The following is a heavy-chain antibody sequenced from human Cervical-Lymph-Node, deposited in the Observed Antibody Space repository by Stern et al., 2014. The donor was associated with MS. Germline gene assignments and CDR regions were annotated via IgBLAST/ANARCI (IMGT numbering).Heavy chain of an antibody. V-gene: IGHV1-69*01. J-gene: IGHJ1*01. CDR2: IVPMFGTA. CDR3: TRDEGHAEYYQH. Sequence: VQLVESGAEVKQPGSSVRVSCKASGCTFAGYAVRWVRQAPRQGLEWMGGIVPMFGTANYAQKFQGRVTMTADASTSTAYMELSGLTSEDTAMYYCTRDEGHAEYYQHWGQGTLITVSS. CDR1: GCTFAGYA.